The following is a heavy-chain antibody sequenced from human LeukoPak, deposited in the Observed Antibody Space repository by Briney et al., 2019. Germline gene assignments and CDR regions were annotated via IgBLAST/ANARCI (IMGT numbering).Heavy chain of an antibody. V-gene: IGHV3-33*01. D-gene: IGHD2/OR15-2a*01. CDR2: IWYDGSNK. Sequence: PGRSLRLSCAASGFTFSSYGMHWVRQAPGKGLEWVVVIWYDGSNKYYPDSVRGRFTISRDNSKNTLYLQVNSLRAEDTAVYYCARDRSMSGWYIDLWGRGTLVTVSS. J-gene: IGHJ2*01. CDR1: GFTFSSYG. CDR3: ARDRSMSGWYIDL.